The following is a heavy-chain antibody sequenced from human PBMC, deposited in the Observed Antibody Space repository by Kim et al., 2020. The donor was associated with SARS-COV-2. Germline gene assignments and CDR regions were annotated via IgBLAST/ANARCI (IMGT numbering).Heavy chain of an antibody. Sequence: SETLSLTCTVSGGSISSSTYWGWIRQPPGKGLEWIGSIYNTESTHYNPSLRSRVTISVDTSKNQFSLKLSSVTAADTAVYYCVRPVSGTTITWFDPWGQG. CDR2: IYNTEST. V-gene: IGHV4-39*01. J-gene: IGHJ5*02. CDR1: GGSISSSTY. CDR3: VRPVSGTTITWFDP. D-gene: IGHD1-7*01.